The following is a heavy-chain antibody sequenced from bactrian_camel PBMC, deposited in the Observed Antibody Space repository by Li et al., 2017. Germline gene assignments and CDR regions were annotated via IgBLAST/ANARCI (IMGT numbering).Heavy chain of an antibody. Sequence: VQLVESGGGLVQPGGSLRLSCAGSGFTISAYDMTWVRQVPGKGLEWVSRITTTFHKSYADSVKGRFTVSKDNAKHTLYLQMNSLKLEDTAMYQCAADVNLGMSDGYCYGVENWGQGTQVTVS. V-gene: IGHV3S10*01. CDR1: GFTISAYD. CDR3: AADVNLGMSDGYCYGVEN. D-gene: IGHD2*01. CDR2: ITTTFHK. J-gene: IGHJ4*01.